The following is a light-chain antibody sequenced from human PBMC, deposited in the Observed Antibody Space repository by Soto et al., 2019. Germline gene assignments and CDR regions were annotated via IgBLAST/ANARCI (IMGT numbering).Light chain of an antibody. CDR1: SGHSHYI. CDR3: ETWDASLGV. V-gene: IGLV4-60*02. CDR2: LEGGGKY. J-gene: IGLJ3*02. Sequence: QPVLTQSSSASASLGSSVKLTCTLSSGHSHYIIAWHQQQPGKAPRYLMKLEGGGKYSKGSGVPDRFSGSSSGADRYLTISTLQFEDEADYYCETWDASLGVFGGGTQLTVL.